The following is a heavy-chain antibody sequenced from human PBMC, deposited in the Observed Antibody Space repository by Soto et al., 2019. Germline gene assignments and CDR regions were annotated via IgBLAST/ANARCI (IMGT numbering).Heavy chain of an antibody. V-gene: IGHV1-69*02. CDR1: GGTFSSYT. J-gene: IGHJ4*02. D-gene: IGHD1-26*01. Sequence: ASVTVSCKASGGTFSSYTISWVRQAPGQGLEWMGRIIPILGIANYAQELQGRVTMTADTSTSTAYMELRSLRSDDTAVYYCAIRTGTYPYYFDYWGQGTLVTVSS. CDR2: IIPILGIA. CDR3: AIRTGTYPYYFDY.